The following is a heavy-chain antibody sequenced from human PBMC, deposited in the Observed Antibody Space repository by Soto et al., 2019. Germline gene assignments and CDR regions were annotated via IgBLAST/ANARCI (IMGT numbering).Heavy chain of an antibody. CDR1: DGSLSGFY. V-gene: IGHV4-34*01. CDR3: ARETSQNVYSHYGMDV. CDR2: INDSGTT. Sequence: ENLSLNCAIYDGSLSGFYRSWIRQPPGKGLEWIGEINDSGTTNYNPSLKSRVTRSADTSKAHFSLRLTSVTAADTAVYYCARETSQNVYSHYGMDVWGQGTTVTVSS. J-gene: IGHJ6*02.